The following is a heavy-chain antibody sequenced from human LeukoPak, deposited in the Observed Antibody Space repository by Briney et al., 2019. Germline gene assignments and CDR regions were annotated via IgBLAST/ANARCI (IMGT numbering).Heavy chain of an antibody. CDR2: VNPHSGGI. CDR1: GYTFTAYY. V-gene: IGHV1-2*02. D-gene: IGHD5-12*01. CDR3: ATALRGKSVDY. J-gene: IGHJ4*02. Sequence: GASVKVSCKASGYTFTAYYLHWVRQAPGQGLELMGWVNPHSGGINYAQKFQGRVTMTRDTSINTAYMELSKLISDDAAVYYCATALRGKSVDYWGQGTLVTVSS.